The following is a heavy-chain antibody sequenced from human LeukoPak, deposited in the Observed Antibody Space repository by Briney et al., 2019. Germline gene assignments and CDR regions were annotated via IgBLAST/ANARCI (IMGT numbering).Heavy chain of an antibody. V-gene: IGHV4-34*01. CDR2: INHSGST. D-gene: IGHD3-16*02. J-gene: IGHJ6*03. CDR1: GGSFSGYY. Sequence: PSETLSLTCAVYGGSFSGYYWSWIRQPPGKGLEWIGEINHSGSTNYNPSLKSRVTISVDTSKNQFSLKLSSVTAADTAVYYCAREYYGYVWGSYRYYYYYMDVWGKGTTVTVSS. CDR3: AREYYGYVWGSYRYYYYYMDV.